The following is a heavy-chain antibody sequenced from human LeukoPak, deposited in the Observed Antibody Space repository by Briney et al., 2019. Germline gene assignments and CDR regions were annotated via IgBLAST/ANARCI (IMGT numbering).Heavy chain of an antibody. Sequence: PGGSLRLSCAASGFTFSGSAMHWVRQPSGKGLEWLGRIRSKADSYTTAYAASVKGRFIVSRDDSKNTAYLQMNSLKTEDTAVYYCRAAADLNDYWGQGTLVTVSS. D-gene: IGHD6-13*01. CDR1: GFTFSGSA. V-gene: IGHV3-73*01. CDR3: RAAADLNDY. CDR2: IRSKADSYTT. J-gene: IGHJ4*02.